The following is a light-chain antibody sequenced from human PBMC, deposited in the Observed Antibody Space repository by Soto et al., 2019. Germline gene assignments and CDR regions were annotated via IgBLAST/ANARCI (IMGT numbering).Light chain of an antibody. J-gene: IGLJ2*01. Sequence: QSALTQPPSASRSPGQSVTVSCTGTRRDIGGYDHVSWYQQHPGKAPKLMIFEVSKRPSGAPDRFSASKSGNTASLTVSGLQAEDEDDYYCTSYAGSNSLLFGGGTKVTVL. V-gene: IGLV2-8*02. CDR2: EVS. CDR3: TSYAGSNSLL. CDR1: RRDIGGYDH.